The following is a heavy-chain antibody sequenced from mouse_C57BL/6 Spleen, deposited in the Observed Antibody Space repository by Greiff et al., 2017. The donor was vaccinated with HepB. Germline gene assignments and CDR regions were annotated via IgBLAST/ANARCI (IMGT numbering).Heavy chain of an antibody. Sequence: QVQLQQSGAELVKPGASVKISCKASGYAFSSYWMNWVKQRPGKGLEWIGQIYPGDGDTNYNGKFKGKATLTADKSSSTAYMQLSSLTSEDAAVYFCARNGFITTGSYAMDYWGQGTSVTVSS. CDR3: ARNGFITTGSYAMDY. D-gene: IGHD1-1*01. CDR1: GYAFSSYW. CDR2: IYPGDGDT. V-gene: IGHV1-80*01. J-gene: IGHJ4*01.